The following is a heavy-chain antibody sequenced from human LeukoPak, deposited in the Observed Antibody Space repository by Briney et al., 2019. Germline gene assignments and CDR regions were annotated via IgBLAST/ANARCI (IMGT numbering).Heavy chain of an antibody. D-gene: IGHD2/OR15-2a*01. V-gene: IGHV4-59*02. CDR2: LSYTGKT. J-gene: IGHJ4*02. CDR1: GVSVSTSH. CDR3: SEGYFEPFDH. Sequence: SETLSLTCNVSGVSVSTSHWNWIRQPPGKGLEWIGCLSYTGKTDYNPSLKSRVSISLGSSNNHFSLKLTSVTAADTAVYYCSEGYFEPFDHWGQGILVTVSS.